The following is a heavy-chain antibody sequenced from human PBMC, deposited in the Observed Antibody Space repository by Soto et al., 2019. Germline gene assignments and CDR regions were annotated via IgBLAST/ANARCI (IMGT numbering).Heavy chain of an antibody. CDR1: GFTFSSYG. D-gene: IGHD2-2*03. CDR3: AKDQVRMDIVLVPAAYPYYFDY. CDR2: ISYDGSNK. J-gene: IGHJ4*02. V-gene: IGHV3-30*18. Sequence: QVQLVESGGGVVQPGRSLRLSCAASGFTFSSYGMHWVRQAPGKGLEWVAVISYDGSNKYYADSVKGRFTISRDNSKNTLYLRMNSLRAEDTAVYYCAKDQVRMDIVLVPAAYPYYFDYWGQGTLVTVSS.